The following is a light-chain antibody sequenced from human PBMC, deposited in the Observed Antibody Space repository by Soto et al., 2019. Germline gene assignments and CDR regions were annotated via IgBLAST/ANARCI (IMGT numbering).Light chain of an antibody. V-gene: IGLV2-14*01. CDR2: EVN. CDR1: GSDVGGYNY. Sequence: QSALTQPASVSGSPGQSITISCTGTGSDVGGYNYVSWYQQHPGKAPKLLIYEVNSRPSGVSNRFSGSRSDNTASLTISGLQAEDDADYFCSSFTSSSTLVFGGGTKLTVL. J-gene: IGLJ2*01. CDR3: SSFTSSSTLV.